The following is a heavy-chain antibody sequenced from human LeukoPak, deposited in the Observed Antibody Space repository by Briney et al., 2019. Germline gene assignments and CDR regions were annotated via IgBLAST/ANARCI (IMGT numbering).Heavy chain of an antibody. CDR3: ARAASEELPTVLNWFDP. V-gene: IGHV3-23*01. CDR2: ISGSGGST. J-gene: IGHJ5*02. D-gene: IGHD1-26*01. CDR1: GFTFSSYA. Sequence: GGSLRLSCAASGFTFSSYAMSWVRQAPGKGLEWVSAISGSGGSTYYADSVKGRFTISRDNSKNTLYLQMNSLRAEDTAVYYCARAASEELPTVLNWFDPWGQGTLVTVSS.